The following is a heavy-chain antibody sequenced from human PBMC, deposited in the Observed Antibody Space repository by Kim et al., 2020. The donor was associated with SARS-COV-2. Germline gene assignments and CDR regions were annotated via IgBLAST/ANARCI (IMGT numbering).Heavy chain of an antibody. V-gene: IGHV4-59*01. Sequence: SETLSLTCTVSGASITSYYWSWIRQAPGKGLECIGYISYTGSPNYNPSLKSRVTMSVGTSTTQFSLNLSSVTAADTAIYYCARSRGIRDAYNYLQYFLDYWGQGTLVTVSS. CDR2: ISYTGSP. J-gene: IGHJ4*02. D-gene: IGHD1-1*01. CDR1: GASITSYY. CDR3: ARSRGIRDAYNYLQYFLDY.